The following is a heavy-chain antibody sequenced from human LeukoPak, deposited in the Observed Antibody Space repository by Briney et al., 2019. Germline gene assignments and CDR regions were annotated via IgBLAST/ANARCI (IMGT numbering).Heavy chain of an antibody. CDR2: IYYSGST. V-gene: IGHV4-59*01. CDR3: ARGYYYDSSGYGQYGWRIPSKYFDY. CDR1: GGSISSYY. Sequence: PSETLSLTCTVSGGSISSYYWSWIRQPPGKGLEWIGYIYYSGSTNYNPSLKSRVTISVDTSKNQFSLKLSSVTAADTAVYYCARGYYYDSSGYGQYGWRIPSKYFDYWGQGTLVTVSS. J-gene: IGHJ4*02. D-gene: IGHD3-22*01.